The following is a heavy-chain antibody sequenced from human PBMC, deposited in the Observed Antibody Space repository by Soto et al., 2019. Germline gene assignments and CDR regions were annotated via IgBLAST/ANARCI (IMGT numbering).Heavy chain of an antibody. CDR3: ARDRAVTTYLGWFDP. Sequence: SETLSLTCTVSGGSISSYYWSWIRQPPGKGLEWIGHIYDSGTANYNPSLKSRVTISVDTSKNQFSQNLSSVTAADTAMFFCARDRAVTTYLGWFDPWGQGTLVTVSS. V-gene: IGHV4-59*01. CDR2: IYDSGTA. J-gene: IGHJ5*02. D-gene: IGHD4-4*01. CDR1: GGSISSYY.